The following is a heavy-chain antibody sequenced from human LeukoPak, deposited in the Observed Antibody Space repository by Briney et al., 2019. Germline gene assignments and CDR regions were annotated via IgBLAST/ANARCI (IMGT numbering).Heavy chain of an antibody. CDR1: EFTFNNNG. J-gene: IGHJ5*02. D-gene: IGHD6-19*01. CDR2: IRYDGIYK. CDR3: ARGRFVAVRGNWFGP. Sequence: PGGSLRLSCAASEFTFNNNGMHWVRQAPGKGLEWVAFIRYDGIYKYYADSVKGRFTIFRDKSKTTLFLQMDSLRAEDTAVYYCARGRFVAVRGNWFGPWGQGTLVTVSS. V-gene: IGHV3-30*02.